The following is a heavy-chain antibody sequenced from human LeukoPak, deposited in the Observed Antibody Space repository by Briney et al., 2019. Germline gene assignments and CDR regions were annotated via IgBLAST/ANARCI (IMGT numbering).Heavy chain of an antibody. CDR3: AKDQVPSLEGVAFDI. CDR2: IRYDGSNK. D-gene: IGHD1-1*01. J-gene: IGHJ3*02. V-gene: IGHV3-30*02. Sequence: GGSLRLSCAASGLAFSSYGMHWVRPAPGKGLEWVAFIRYDGSNKYYADSVKGRFTISRDNSKNTLYLQMNSLRAEDTAVYYCAKDQVPSLEGVAFDIWGQGTMVTVSS. CDR1: GLAFSSYG.